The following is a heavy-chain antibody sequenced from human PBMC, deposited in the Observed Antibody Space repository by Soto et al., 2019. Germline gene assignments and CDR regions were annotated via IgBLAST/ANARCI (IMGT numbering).Heavy chain of an antibody. D-gene: IGHD3-3*01. V-gene: IGHV4-31*03. CDR1: GGSISSGGYY. Sequence: SETLSLTCTVSGGSISSGGYYWSWFRQHPGKGLEWIGYIYYSGSTYYNPSLKSRVTISVDTSKNQFSLKLSSVTAADTAVYYCAAEVGFGPLFDYWGQGTLVTVS. CDR3: AAEVGFGPLFDY. CDR2: IYYSGST. J-gene: IGHJ4*02.